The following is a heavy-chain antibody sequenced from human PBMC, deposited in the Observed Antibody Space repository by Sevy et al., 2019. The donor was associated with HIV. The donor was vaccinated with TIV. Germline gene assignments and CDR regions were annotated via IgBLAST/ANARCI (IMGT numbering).Heavy chain of an antibody. J-gene: IGHJ4*02. D-gene: IGHD2-2*01. Sequence: GGSLRLSCAASGFTLNDGWMSWVRQAPGKGLEWVGRIQTKSGGGIIEYAAPVKGRFTISADNPKSTLVLQMNSLKTEDTAIYYCAADIPGLSRLIDYWGQGTLVTVS. CDR3: AADIPGLSRLIDY. CDR2: IQTKSGGGII. V-gene: IGHV3-15*01. CDR1: GFTLNDGW.